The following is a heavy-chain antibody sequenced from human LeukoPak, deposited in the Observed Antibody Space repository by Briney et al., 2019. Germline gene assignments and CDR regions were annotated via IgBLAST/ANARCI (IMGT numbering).Heavy chain of an antibody. CDR3: ASLPLGD. Sequence: PSETLSLTCDVSGYSISSDYYWGLIRQPPGKGLEWIGSIYHSGSTYYNPSLNSRVTISVDTSKNQFSLKLSSVTAADTAVYYCASLPLGDWGQGTLVTVSS. J-gene: IGHJ4*02. V-gene: IGHV4-38-2*01. CDR2: IYHSGST. CDR1: GYSISSDYY.